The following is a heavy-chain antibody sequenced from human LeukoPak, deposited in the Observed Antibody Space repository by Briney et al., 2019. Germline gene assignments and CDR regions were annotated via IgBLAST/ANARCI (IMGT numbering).Heavy chain of an antibody. CDR3: ATYLIAGGYFDY. V-gene: IGHV4-39*01. CDR2: IYYSGST. Sequence: PSETLSLTCTVSGGSISSSSYYWGWIRQPPGKGLEWIGSIYYSGSTYYNPSLKSRVTISVDTSKNQFSLKLSSVTAADTAVYYCATYLIAGGYFDYWGQGTLVTVSS. D-gene: IGHD6-13*01. J-gene: IGHJ4*02. CDR1: GGSISSSSYY.